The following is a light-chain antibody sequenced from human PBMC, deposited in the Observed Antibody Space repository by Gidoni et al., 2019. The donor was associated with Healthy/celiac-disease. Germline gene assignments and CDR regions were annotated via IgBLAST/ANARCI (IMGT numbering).Light chain of an antibody. CDR3: QQSYSTPWT. J-gene: IGKJ1*01. Sequence: DIQISQTPSSLSASVGDRVTITCRASQSIRCDLNWYQQKPGKAPKLLISAASSLQSGVPSRFSGSGPWTDFTLTISSLQPEDFATYYCQQSYSTPWTFGQATKVEFK. CDR1: QSIRCD. V-gene: IGKV1-39*01. CDR2: AAS.